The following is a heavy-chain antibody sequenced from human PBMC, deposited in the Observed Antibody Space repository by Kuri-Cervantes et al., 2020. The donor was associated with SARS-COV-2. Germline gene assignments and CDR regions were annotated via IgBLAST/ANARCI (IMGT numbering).Heavy chain of an antibody. D-gene: IGHD2-15*01. J-gene: IGHJ3*02. CDR1: GFTFSSYW. CDR2: INSDGSST. V-gene: IGHV3-74*01. CDR3: ARDRVVEAFDI. Sequence: GGSLRLSCAASGFTFSSYWMHWVRQAPGKGLVWVSRINSDGSSTSYADSVKGRFTISRDNSKNTLYLQMNSLRAEDTAVYYCARDRVVEAFDIWGQGTMVTVSS.